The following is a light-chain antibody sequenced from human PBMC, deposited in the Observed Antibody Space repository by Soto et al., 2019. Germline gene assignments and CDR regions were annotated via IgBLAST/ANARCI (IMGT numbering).Light chain of an antibody. CDR3: AAWDDSLNAL. V-gene: IGLV1-44*01. CDR2: IND. CDR1: SSNIGDNP. J-gene: IGLJ1*01. Sequence: QLVLTQPPSAPGTLGQRITISCSGSSSNIGDNPVNWYQQLPGAAPKLLIYINDQRPSGVPDRFSGSKSGTSASLAISGLQPEDEADYYCAAWDDSLNALFGTVTKVTVL.